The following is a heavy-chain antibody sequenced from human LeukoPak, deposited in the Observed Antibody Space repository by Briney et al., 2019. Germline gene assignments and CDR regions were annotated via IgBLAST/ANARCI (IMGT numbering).Heavy chain of an antibody. CDR3: ARDRGTAAFDY. CDR1: GGSISSYY. Sequence: SETVSHTCTVSGGSISSYYWSWIRQPPGKGLEWIGYIYYSGSTNYNPSLKSRVTISVDTSKNQFSLKLSSVTAADTALYYCARDRGTAAFDYWGQGTLVTVSS. J-gene: IGHJ4*02. V-gene: IGHV4-59*01. CDR2: IYYSGST. D-gene: IGHD3-10*01.